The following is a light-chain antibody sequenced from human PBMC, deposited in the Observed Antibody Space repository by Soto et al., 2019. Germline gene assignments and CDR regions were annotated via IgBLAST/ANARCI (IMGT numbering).Light chain of an antibody. V-gene: IGKV1-5*03. Sequence: DIHMTQSPSTLSGSVGDRVTITFRASQTISSWLAWYQQKPGKAPKLLIYKASTLKSGVPSRFSGSGSGTEFTLTISSLQPDDFATYYCQQYNSYPWTFGQGTKVDI. CDR1: QTISSW. CDR3: QQYNSYPWT. CDR2: KAS. J-gene: IGKJ1*01.